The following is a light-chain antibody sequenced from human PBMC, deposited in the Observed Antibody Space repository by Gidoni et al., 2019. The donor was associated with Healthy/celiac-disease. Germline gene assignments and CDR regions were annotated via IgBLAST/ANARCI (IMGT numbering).Light chain of an antibody. V-gene: IGKV1-33*01. J-gene: IGKJ2*04. CDR2: DAS. Sequence: DIQMTQSPSSLSASVGDRVTITCQASKDISNYLNWYQQKPLKAPKLLIYDASNLETGVPSRLSGSGSGTDFTFTISSLQPEDIATYYFQQYDNLHCSFGQGTKLEIK. CDR1: KDISNY. CDR3: QQYDNLHCS.